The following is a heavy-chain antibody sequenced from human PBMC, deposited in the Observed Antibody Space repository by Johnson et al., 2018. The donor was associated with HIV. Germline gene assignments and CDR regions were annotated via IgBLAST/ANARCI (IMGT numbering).Heavy chain of an antibody. CDR2: ITSDSSAT. CDR1: GFTFSAYT. CDR3: ASHFWPDYATSDYYRMDGT. J-gene: IGHJ5*02. D-gene: IGHD3-22*01. V-gene: IGHV3-21*01. Sequence: EVQLVESGGGLVKPGGSLRLSCAASGFTFSAYTFNWVRQAPGKGLEWVSYITSDSSATHYADSVRGRFTVSRDNAKNSLFLQMNSLSVEDTAVYYCASHFWPDYATSDYYRMDGTWGQGTLVSVSS.